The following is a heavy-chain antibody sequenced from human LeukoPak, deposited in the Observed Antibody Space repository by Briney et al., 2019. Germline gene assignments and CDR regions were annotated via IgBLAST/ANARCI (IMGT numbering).Heavy chain of an antibody. D-gene: IGHD3-10*01. CDR1: GFTFSSYA. J-gene: IGHJ4*02. CDR3: AKVIDYYGSGLYFDY. Sequence: GGSLRLSCAASGFTFSSYAMSWVRQAPGKGLEWVSAISGSGGSTYYADSVEGRFTISRDNSKNTLYLQMNSLRAEDTAVYYCAKVIDYYGSGLYFDYWGQGTLVTVSS. V-gene: IGHV3-23*01. CDR2: ISGSGGST.